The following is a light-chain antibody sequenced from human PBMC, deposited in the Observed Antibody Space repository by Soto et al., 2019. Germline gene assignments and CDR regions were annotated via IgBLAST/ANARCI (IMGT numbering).Light chain of an antibody. J-gene: IGKJ5*01. V-gene: IGKV1-39*01. CDR2: AAS. CDR1: QSISSY. Sequence: DIKMTQSPSSLSSSPGDRVTITCRASQSISSYLNWYQQKPGKAPKLLIYAASSLQSGVPSRFSGSGSGTDFTLTISSLQPEDFATYYCQQSYSTSITFGQGRLLEIK. CDR3: QQSYSTSIT.